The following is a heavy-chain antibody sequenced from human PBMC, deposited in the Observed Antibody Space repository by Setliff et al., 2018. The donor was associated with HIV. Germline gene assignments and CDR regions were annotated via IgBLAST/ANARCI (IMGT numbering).Heavy chain of an antibody. CDR1: GFTFSSYW. Sequence: GGSLRLSCAASGFTFSSYWMHWVRQAPGKGLVWVSLISGDGLSIYYADSVKDRFTISRDNAKNTLYLQMNSLRAEDTGVYYCHSGYDTEEQSYFDYWGQGTLVTVSS. J-gene: IGHJ4*02. CDR2: ISGDGLSI. V-gene: IGHV3-74*01. CDR3: HSGYDTEEQSYFDY. D-gene: IGHD5-12*01.